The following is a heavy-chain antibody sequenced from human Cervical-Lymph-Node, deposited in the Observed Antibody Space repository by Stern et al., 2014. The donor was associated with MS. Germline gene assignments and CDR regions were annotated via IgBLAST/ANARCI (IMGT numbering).Heavy chain of an antibody. CDR1: GYTFTSYD. J-gene: IGHJ5*02. CDR3: ARNYGDYVFSSFDP. D-gene: IGHD4-17*01. Sequence: QVQLVQSGAEVKKPGASVKVSCKASGYTFTSYDINWVRQAPGQGLEWMGRINPDSGGTNYAQKFQGRVTMTRDTSISTAYMELNRLESDDTGMYYCARNYGDYVFSSFDPWGQGTLVTVSS. CDR2: INPDSGGT. V-gene: IGHV1-2*02.